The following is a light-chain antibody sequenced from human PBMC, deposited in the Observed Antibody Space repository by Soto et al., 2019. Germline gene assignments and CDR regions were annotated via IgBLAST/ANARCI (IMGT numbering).Light chain of an antibody. V-gene: IGKV3-20*01. CDR3: QQYRSSLWT. CDR1: QSVSSSY. J-gene: IGKJ1*01. Sequence: EIVLTQSPGTLSLSPGERATLSCRASQSVSSSYLAWYQQKPGQAPRLLIYGASSRATGIPDRFSGSGSGTDFTLTISRLEPEDFAVYYCQQYRSSLWTFGQGTKGGYQ. CDR2: GAS.